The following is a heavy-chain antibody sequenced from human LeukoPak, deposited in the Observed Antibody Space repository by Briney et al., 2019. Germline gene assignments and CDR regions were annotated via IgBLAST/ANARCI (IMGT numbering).Heavy chain of an antibody. CDR2: INPSGGRT. CDR1: GYTFTSYY. Sequence: ASVKVSCKASGYTFTSYYMHWVRQAPGQGLEWMGIINPSGGRTSYAQKFQGRVTITRDTSASTAYMELSSLRSEDTAVYYCARDLAGELERLGDYWGQGTLVTVSS. D-gene: IGHD1-1*01. J-gene: IGHJ4*02. CDR3: ARDLAGELERLGDY. V-gene: IGHV1-46*01.